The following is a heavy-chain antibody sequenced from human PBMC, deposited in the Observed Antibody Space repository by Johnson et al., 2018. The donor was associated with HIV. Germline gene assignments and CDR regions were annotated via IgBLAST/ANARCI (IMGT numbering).Heavy chain of an antibody. D-gene: IGHD2-2*01. CDR1: GFTFGDYA. CDR2: IRSKAYGGTT. J-gene: IGHJ3*02. Sequence: VQLVESGGGLVQPGRSLRLSCTASGFTFGDYAMSWFRQAPGKGLEWVGFIRSKAYGGTTEYAASVKGRFTISRDDSKSIAYLQMNSLKTEDTAVYYCTRDLSSIVVVPAAAIWDQGTMVTVSS. CDR3: TRDLSSIVVVPAAAI. V-gene: IGHV3-49*03.